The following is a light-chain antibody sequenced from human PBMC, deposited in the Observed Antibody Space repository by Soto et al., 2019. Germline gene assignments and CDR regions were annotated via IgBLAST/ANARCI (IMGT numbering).Light chain of an antibody. CDR2: DAT. Sequence: EVELTQSPATLSLSPGETATLSCRASQSVMTYLAWYQQKPGQAPRLLIYDATKRAAGIPARFSGSGSGTDFTLRIVSLEPEDSAVYYCQQRSSWPGTFGGGTKVDIK. V-gene: IGKV3-11*01. J-gene: IGKJ4*01. CDR3: QQRSSWPGT. CDR1: QSVMTY.